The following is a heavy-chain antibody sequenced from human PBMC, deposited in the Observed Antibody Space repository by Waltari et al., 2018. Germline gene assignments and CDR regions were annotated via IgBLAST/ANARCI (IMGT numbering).Heavy chain of an antibody. CDR1: GGSISSSSYY. CDR2: IYYSGST. J-gene: IGHJ4*02. Sequence: QLQLQESGPGLVKPSETLSLTCTVSGGSISSSSYYWGWIRQPPGKGLEWIGSIYYSGSTYYNPSLKSRVTISVDTSKNQFSLKLSSVTAADTAVYYCARLRETYYYDSSGCYYFDYWGQGTLVTVSS. V-gene: IGHV4-39*01. D-gene: IGHD3-22*01. CDR3: ARLRETYYYDSSGCYYFDY.